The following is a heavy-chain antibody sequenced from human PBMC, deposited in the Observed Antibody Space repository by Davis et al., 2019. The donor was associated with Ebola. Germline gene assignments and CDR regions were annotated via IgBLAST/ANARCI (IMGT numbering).Heavy chain of an antibody. V-gene: IGHV3-7*01. Sequence: GESLKISCAASGFNFSRYWMSWVRQAPGKGLEWVANIKQDGSEKYYVNSVKGRFIISRDNAKNSLYLQMNSLRAEDTAVYYCASAAPRRYDIDVWGKETTVTVSS. CDR3: ASAAPRRYDIDV. J-gene: IGHJ6*04. CDR2: IKQDGSEK. CDR1: GFNFSRYW.